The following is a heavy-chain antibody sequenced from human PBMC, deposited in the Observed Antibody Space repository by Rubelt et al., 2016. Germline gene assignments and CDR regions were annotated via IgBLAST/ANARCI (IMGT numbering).Heavy chain of an antibody. CDR1: GDSVSSNSAA. D-gene: IGHD6-19*01. CDR3: ASAGYSSGKTRFDP. Sequence: QVQLQQSGPGLVKPSQTLSLTCAISGDSVSSNSAAWNWIRQSPTRGLEWLGRTYYRSKWYNDYAVSVKSRITISPNTSKNQFSLQRNSVTPEETAGYYCASAGYSSGKTRFDPWGQGTLVTVSS. CDR2: TYYRSKWYN. J-gene: IGHJ5*02. V-gene: IGHV6-1*01.